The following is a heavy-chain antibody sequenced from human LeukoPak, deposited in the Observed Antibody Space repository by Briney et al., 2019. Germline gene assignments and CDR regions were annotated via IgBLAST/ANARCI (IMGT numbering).Heavy chain of an antibody. CDR1: GFTFSSYA. D-gene: IGHD2-15*01. J-gene: IGHJ4*02. CDR3: AKEWVDIVVVVAATRGPFGY. Sequence: PGGSLRLSCAASGFTFSSYAMSWVRQAPGKGLEWVSAISGSGGSTYYADSVKGRFTISRDNSKNTLYLQMNSLRAEDTAVYYCAKEWVDIVVVVAATRGPFGYWGQGTLVTVSS. V-gene: IGHV3-23*01. CDR2: ISGSGGST.